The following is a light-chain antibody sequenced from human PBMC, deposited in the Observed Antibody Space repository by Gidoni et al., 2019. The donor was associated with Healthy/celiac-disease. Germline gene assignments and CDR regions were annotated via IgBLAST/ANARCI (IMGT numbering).Light chain of an antibody. CDR3: QQYYSTLSYT. J-gene: IGKJ2*01. Sequence: EILMTQSPDPLAVSLGERATINCKPSQSVLYSSNNKNYLAWYQQKPGQPPKLLIYWASTRESGVPDRFSGSGSGTDFTLTISSLQAEDVAVYYCQQYYSTLSYTFGQGTKLEIK. V-gene: IGKV4-1*01. CDR1: QSVLYSSNNKNY. CDR2: WAS.